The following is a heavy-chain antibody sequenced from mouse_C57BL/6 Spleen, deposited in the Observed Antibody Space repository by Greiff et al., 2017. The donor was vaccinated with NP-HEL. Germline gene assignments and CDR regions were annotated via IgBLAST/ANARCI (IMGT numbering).Heavy chain of an antibody. CDR3: ARVQLSLYYFDY. V-gene: IGHV1-50*01. D-gene: IGHD3-2*02. CDR2: IDPSDSYT. CDR1: GYTFTSYW. J-gene: IGHJ2*01. Sequence: QVQLKQPGAELVKPGASVKLSCKASGYTFTSYWMHWVKQRPGQGLEWIGEIDPSDSYTNYNQKFKGKATLSVDTSSSTAYMQLSSLTSEDSAVYYCARVQLSLYYFDYWGQGTTLTVSS.